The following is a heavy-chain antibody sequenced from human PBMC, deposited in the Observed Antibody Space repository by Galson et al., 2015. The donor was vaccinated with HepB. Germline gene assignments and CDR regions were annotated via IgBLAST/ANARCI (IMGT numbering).Heavy chain of an antibody. CDR2: VIPIFGTA. J-gene: IGHJ5*02. D-gene: IGHD5-12*01. Sequence: SVKVSCKASGGTFSSYAISWVRQAPGQGLEWMGGVIPIFGTANYAQKFQGRVTITAEESTSTAYMELSSLRSEDTAVYYCARDIVATINWFDPWGQGTLVTVSS. CDR1: GGTFSSYA. V-gene: IGHV1-69*13. CDR3: ARDIVATINWFDP.